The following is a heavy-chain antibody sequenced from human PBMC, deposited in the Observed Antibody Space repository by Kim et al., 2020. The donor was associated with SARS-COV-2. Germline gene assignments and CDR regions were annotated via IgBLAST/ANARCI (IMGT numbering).Heavy chain of an antibody. V-gene: IGHV3-49*04. CDR1: GFIFGDYS. CDR3: TRRGYTYGSVYFDY. CDR2: IRGKTYYGTT. J-gene: IGHJ4*01. D-gene: IGHD5-18*01. Sequence: GGSLRLSCTASGFIFGDYSMSWVRQAPGKGLEWVSFIRGKTYYGTTEYAASAKGRFTISRDDSKNIAYLQMNSLKTEDTAVYYCTRRGYTYGSVYFDYWG.